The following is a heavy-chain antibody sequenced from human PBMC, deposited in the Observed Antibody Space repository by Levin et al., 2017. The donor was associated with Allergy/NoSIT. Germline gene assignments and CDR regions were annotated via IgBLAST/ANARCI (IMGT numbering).Heavy chain of an antibody. Sequence: GGSLRLSCAASGFTFSSYSMNWVRQAPGKGLEWVSSISSSSSYIYYADSVKGRFTISRDNAKNSLYLQMNSLRAEDTAVYYCARERRRGGYSSSWYYFDYWGQGTLVTVSS. D-gene: IGHD6-13*01. CDR1: GFTFSSYS. J-gene: IGHJ4*02. CDR3: ARERRRGGYSSSWYYFDY. CDR2: ISSSSSYI. V-gene: IGHV3-21*01.